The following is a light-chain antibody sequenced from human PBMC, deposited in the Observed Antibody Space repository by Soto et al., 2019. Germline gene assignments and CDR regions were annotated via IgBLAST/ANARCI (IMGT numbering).Light chain of an antibody. CDR2: WAS. J-gene: IGKJ4*01. CDR3: QQYYSLPLT. CDR1: QSVFYSSNNKNY. V-gene: IGKV4-1*01. Sequence: DIVMTQSPDSLAVSLGERATINCKSSQSVFYSSNNKNYLAWYQQKPGQPPKLLIYWASTRESGVPDRFSGSRSGTDFTLTISSLQAEDVAVYYCQQYYSLPLTFGGGAKVEIK.